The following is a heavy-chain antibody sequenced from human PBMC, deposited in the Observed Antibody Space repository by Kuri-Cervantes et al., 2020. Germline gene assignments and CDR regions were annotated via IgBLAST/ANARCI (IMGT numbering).Heavy chain of an antibody. J-gene: IGHJ3*02. V-gene: IGHV3-11*04. Sequence: GGSLRLSVAASGFMFSAYYMGWIRQAPGKGLEWLAYISNGGGSALYYADSVKGRFTISRDNGKNSLHLQMNSLRAEDTAVYYCARSYLSRLTSHLHCSGGSCYSFDAFDIWGQGTMVTVSS. CDR1: GFMFSAYY. D-gene: IGHD2-15*01. CDR2: ISNGGGSAL. CDR3: ARSYLSRLTSHLHCSGGSCYSFDAFDI.